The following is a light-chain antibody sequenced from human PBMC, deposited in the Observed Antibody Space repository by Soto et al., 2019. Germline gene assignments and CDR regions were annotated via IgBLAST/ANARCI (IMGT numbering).Light chain of an antibody. CDR2: EGT. V-gene: IGLV2-8*01. Sequence: QSALTQPPSASGSPGQSVTISCTGTSSDVGGYNYVSWYQQHPGKAPKLLIYEGTKRPSGVPDRFSGSKSGNTASLTVSGLQAEDEADYYCNSYAGSYNWVFGGGTQLTVL. CDR1: SSDVGGYNY. CDR3: NSYAGSYNWV. J-gene: IGLJ3*02.